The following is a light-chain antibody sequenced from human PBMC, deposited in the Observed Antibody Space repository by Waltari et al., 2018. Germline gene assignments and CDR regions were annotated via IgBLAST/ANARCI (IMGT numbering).Light chain of an antibody. CDR1: QDISSW. CDR2: SAS. Sequence: DIQMTQYPSSVSASVGERVTITCRASQDISSWLAWYQQKPGKAPKLLIYSASALQSGVPSRFSGSGSGTDFTLIINSLQPEDFATYYCQQGNSFPPTFGQGTKVEIK. CDR3: QQGNSFPPT. V-gene: IGKV1-12*01. J-gene: IGKJ1*01.